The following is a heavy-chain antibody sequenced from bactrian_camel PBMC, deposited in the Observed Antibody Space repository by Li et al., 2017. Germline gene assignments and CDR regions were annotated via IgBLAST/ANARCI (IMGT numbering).Heavy chain of an antibody. Sequence: HVQLVESGGGSVRAGGSLRLSCALSGYSETTFCMAWFRQIPGKEREKVAGIDSDGTTSYADSVKGRFTISGDTAKRTIYQQMNSLKLEDTAMYYCAYESGTTPDLCRRRGPGGYFGQGTQVTVS. CDR2: IDSDGTT. CDR1: GYSETTFC. J-gene: IGHJ4*01. D-gene: IGHD7*01. V-gene: IGHV3S9*01.